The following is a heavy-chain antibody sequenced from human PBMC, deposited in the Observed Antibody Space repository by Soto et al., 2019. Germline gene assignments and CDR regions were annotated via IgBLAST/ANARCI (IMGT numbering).Heavy chain of an antibody. J-gene: IGHJ4*02. CDR2: IDNSGST. D-gene: IGHD3-3*01. CDR3: ARGGQDFWSGPFDY. CDR1: GGSIGNYF. V-gene: IGHV4-4*07. Sequence: SETLSLTCTVSGGSIGNYFCNWIRQPAGKGLEWIGRIDNSGSTNYNPSLKSRITMSADTSRNQFSLKLNSVTAADTAVYYCARGGQDFWSGPFDYWGQGALVTVSS.